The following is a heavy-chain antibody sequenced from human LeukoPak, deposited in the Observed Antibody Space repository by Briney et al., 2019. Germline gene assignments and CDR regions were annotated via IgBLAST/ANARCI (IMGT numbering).Heavy chain of an antibody. CDR3: ARVPSMIVVDDAFDI. CDR2: INWNGGST. Sequence: GGSLRLSCAASGFTFDDYGMSWVRQAPGKGLECVSGINWNGGSTGYADSVKGRFTISRDNAKNSLYLQMNSLRAEDTALYYCARVPSMIVVDDAFDIWGQGTMVTVSS. J-gene: IGHJ3*02. V-gene: IGHV3-20*04. CDR1: GFTFDDYG. D-gene: IGHD3-22*01.